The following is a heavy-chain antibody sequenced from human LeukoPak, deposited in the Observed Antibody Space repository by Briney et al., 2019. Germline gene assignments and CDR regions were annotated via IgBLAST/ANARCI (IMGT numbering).Heavy chain of an antibody. Sequence: PGGSLRLSCAASRFTFSSYWMSWVRQAPGKGLEWVANIKQDGSEKYYVDSVKGRFTISRDNAKNSLYLQMNSLRAEDTAVYYCASLIAVAGTVDYWGQGTLVTVSS. D-gene: IGHD6-19*01. J-gene: IGHJ4*02. CDR3: ASLIAVAGTVDY. CDR1: RFTFSSYW. V-gene: IGHV3-7*01. CDR2: IKQDGSEK.